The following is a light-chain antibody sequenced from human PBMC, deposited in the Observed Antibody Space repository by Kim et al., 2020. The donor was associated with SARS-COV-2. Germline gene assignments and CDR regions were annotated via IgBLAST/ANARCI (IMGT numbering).Light chain of an antibody. CDR3: QQRSNWPPWT. CDR2: DAS. J-gene: IGKJ1*01. CDR1: QSVSGY. Sequence: LPPGKRATLSSTASQSVSGYLAWYQQKPGQAPRLLIYDASNRATGIPARFSGSGSGTDFTLTISSLEPEDFAVYYCQQRSNWPPWTFGQGTKVDIK. V-gene: IGKV3-11*01.